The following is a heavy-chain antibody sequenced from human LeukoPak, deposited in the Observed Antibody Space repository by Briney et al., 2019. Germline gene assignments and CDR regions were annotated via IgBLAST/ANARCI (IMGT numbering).Heavy chain of an antibody. Sequence: SETLSLTCTVSGYSISSGYYWGWIRQPPGKGLEWIGSIYHSGSTYYNPSLKSRVTISVDTSKNQFSLKLSSVTAADTAVYYCARDSGTTGEVKFDPWGQGALVTVSS. D-gene: IGHD3-10*01. CDR2: IYHSGST. V-gene: IGHV4-38-2*02. J-gene: IGHJ5*02. CDR1: GYSISSGYY. CDR3: ARDSGTTGEVKFDP.